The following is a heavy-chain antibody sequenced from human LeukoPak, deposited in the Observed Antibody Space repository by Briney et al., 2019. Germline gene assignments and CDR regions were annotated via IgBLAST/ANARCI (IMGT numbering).Heavy chain of an antibody. Sequence: PGGSLRLSCAPSGFTFSSYAMSWVRQAPGKGLEWVSAISATGGSTYYADSVKGRFTISRDNSKSTLYLQMNSLRAEDTAVYYCARPDCSSTSCYRPVYWGQGTLVTVSP. D-gene: IGHD2-2*02. CDR3: ARPDCSSTSCYRPVY. V-gene: IGHV3-23*01. CDR2: ISATGGST. CDR1: GFTFSSYA. J-gene: IGHJ4*02.